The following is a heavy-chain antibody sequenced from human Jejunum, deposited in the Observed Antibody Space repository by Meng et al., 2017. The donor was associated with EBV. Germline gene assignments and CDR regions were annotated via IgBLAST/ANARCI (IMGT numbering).Heavy chain of an antibody. CDR2: ISNDGNNK. D-gene: IGHD3-16*01. CDR3: TREWGADY. CDR1: GFTFSGHA. J-gene: IGHJ4*02. V-gene: IGHV3-30-3*01. Sequence: VQVVEFGGGVVQPGRSLILSCAASGFTFSGHAMQWVRQAPGKGLKWVALISNDGNNKYYADSVKGRFTISRDNSKNTLYLQMNSLRVDDTALYYCTREWGADYWGQGTLVTVSS.